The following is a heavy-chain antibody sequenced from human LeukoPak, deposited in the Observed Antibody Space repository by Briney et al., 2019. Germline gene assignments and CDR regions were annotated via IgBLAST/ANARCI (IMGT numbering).Heavy chain of an antibody. CDR2: IRYDGSNK. D-gene: IGHD1-1*01. J-gene: IGHJ3*02. V-gene: IGHV3-30*02. CDR1: GFTFSSYG. CDR3: AKSTRDLDDAFDI. Sequence: GGSLRLSCAASGFTFSSYGMHWVRQAPGKGLEWVAFIRYDGSNKYYADSVKGRFTISRDNSKNTLYLQMNSLRAEDTAVYYCAKSTRDLDDAFDIWGQGTMVTVSS.